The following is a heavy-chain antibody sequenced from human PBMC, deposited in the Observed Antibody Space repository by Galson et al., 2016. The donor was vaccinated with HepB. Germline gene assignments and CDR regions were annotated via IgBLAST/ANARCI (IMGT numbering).Heavy chain of an antibody. CDR3: ARFNGVYCRSTSCYPGPITAYGMDV. J-gene: IGHJ6*02. CDR1: GGSISYNHW. Sequence: SETLSLTCAVSGGSISYNHWWSWVRQPPGKGLEWIGEIYYSGSTNYNPSLKSRVTISVDKSKSQFSLKLTSVTAADTAVYYCARFNGVYCRSTSCYPGPITAYGMDVWGQGTTVTVS. V-gene: IGHV4-4*02. D-gene: IGHD2-2*01. CDR2: IYYSGST.